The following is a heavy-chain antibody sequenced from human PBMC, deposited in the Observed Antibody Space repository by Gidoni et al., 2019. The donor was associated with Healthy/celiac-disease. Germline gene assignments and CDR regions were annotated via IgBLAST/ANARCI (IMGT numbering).Heavy chain of an antibody. Sequence: EVQLVESGGGLVQPGGSLRLSCAASGFTFSSYWMHWVRQAPGKGLVWVSRINSDGSSTSYADSVKGRFTISRDNAKNTLYLQMNSLRAEDTAVYYCAPEGRDGYNLDYWGQGTLVTVSS. J-gene: IGHJ4*02. D-gene: IGHD5-12*01. CDR2: INSDGSST. CDR1: GFTFSSYW. CDR3: APEGRDGYNLDY. V-gene: IGHV3-74*01.